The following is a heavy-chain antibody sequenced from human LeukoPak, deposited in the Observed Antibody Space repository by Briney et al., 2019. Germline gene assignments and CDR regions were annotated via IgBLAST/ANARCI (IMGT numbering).Heavy chain of an antibody. CDR1: GFTFSSYA. D-gene: IGHD6-13*01. V-gene: IGHV3-23*01. J-gene: IGHJ4*02. CDR2: ISGSGGST. CDR3: ARQQLVGGAFDY. Sequence: PGGSLRLSCAASGFTFSSYAMSWVRQAPGKGLEWVSAISGSGGSTYYADSVKGRFTISRDNSKNTLYLQMNSLRAEDTAVYYCARQQLVGGAFDYWGQGTLVTVSS.